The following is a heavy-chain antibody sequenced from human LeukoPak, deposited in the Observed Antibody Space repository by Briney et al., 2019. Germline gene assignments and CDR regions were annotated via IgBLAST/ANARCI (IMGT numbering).Heavy chain of an antibody. J-gene: IGHJ5*02. V-gene: IGHV4-34*01. D-gene: IGHD4-23*01. CDR3: TRGAVVLTAGPGRERHNWFDP. CDR1: GGSFSGYY. Sequence: SETLSLTCAVYGGSFSGYYWSWIRQPPGKGLEWIGEINHSGSTNYNPSLKSRVTISVDTSKNQFSLKLSSVTAADTAVYYCTRGAVVLTAGPGRERHNWFDPWGQGTLVTVSS. CDR2: INHSGST.